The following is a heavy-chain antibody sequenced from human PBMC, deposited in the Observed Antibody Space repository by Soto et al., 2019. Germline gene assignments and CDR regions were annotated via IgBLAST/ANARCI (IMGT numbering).Heavy chain of an antibody. V-gene: IGHV3-30*18. J-gene: IGHJ4*02. CDR2: ISYDGSNK. CDR1: GFTFSSYG. D-gene: IGHD4-17*01. CDR3: AKERRATVTTNPYDY. Sequence: QVQLVESGGGVVQPGRSLRLSCAASGFTFSSYGMHWVRHAPGKGLEWVAVISYDGSNKYYADSVKGRFTISRDNSKNTLYLQRNSLRAEDTAVYYCAKERRATVTTNPYDYWGQGTLVTVSS.